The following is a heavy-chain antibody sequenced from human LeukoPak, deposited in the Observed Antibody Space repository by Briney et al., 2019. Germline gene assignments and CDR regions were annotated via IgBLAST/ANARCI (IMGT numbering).Heavy chain of an antibody. CDR2: ISAYNGNT. Sequence: ASVKVSCKASGYTFTSYGISWVRQAPGQGLEWMGWISAYNGNTNYAQKLQGRVTMTTDTSTSTAYMELRSLRSDDTAVYYCATQTDYYDRLGYWGQGTLVTVSS. V-gene: IGHV1-18*01. CDR3: ATQTDYYDRLGY. D-gene: IGHD3-22*01. CDR1: GYTFTSYG. J-gene: IGHJ4*02.